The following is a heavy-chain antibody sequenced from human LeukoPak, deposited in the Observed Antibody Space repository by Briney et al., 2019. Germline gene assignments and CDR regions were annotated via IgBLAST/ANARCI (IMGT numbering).Heavy chain of an antibody. J-gene: IGHJ6*02. V-gene: IGHV3-72*01. CDR2: VRDKANSHTT. D-gene: IGHD6-13*01. CDR3: ARGSKQQLPRDYRYGMDV. Sequence: PGGSLRLSRAASGFTFGDHYMEWVRQAPGKGLEWGGRVRDKANSHTTESAASVKGRFTISRDDSETSLFLQMNSLKIEDTAVYYCARGSKQQLPRDYRYGMDVWGQGTTVTVSS. CDR1: GFTFGDHY.